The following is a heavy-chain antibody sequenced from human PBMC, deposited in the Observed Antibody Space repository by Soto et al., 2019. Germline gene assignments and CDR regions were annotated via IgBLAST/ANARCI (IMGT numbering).Heavy chain of an antibody. CDR3: ARAERDYDILNGSPGY. V-gene: IGHV1-3*01. J-gene: IGHJ4*02. CDR2: INAGNGNT. Sequence: ASVKVSCKASGYTFSSYAMHWVRQAPGQRLEWMGWINAGNGNTKYSRKFQGRVTITRDTSASTAYMELSSLRSEDTAVYYCARAERDYDILNGSPGYWGQGTLVTVSS. D-gene: IGHD3-9*01. CDR1: GYTFSSYA.